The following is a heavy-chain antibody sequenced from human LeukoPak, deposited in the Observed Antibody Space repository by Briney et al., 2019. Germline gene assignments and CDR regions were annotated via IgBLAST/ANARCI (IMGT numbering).Heavy chain of an antibody. CDR3: TRGYSTSWTYYFDY. V-gene: IGHV4-30-4*02. D-gene: IGHD6-13*01. Sequence: SETLSLTCTVSGGSISSGDYYWSWIRQPPGKGLEWIGYIYYSGSTYYNPSLKSRVTISVDTSKNHFSLKLNSVTAADTAVYYCTRGYSTSWTYYFDYWGQGALVTVSS. CDR1: GGSISSGDYY. J-gene: IGHJ4*02. CDR2: IYYSGST.